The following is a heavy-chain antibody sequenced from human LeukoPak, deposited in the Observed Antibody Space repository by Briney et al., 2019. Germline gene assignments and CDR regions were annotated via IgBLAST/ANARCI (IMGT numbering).Heavy chain of an antibody. CDR3: ARAPGYSYGNLDY. V-gene: IGHV4-59*01. Sequence: SETLSLTCTVSGGSISSYYWSWIRQPPGKGLEWIGYIYYSGSTNYNPSLKSRVTISVDTSKNQFSLKLSSVTAADTAVYYCARAPGYSYGNLDYWGQGTLVTVSS. CDR2: IYYSGST. D-gene: IGHD5-18*01. CDR1: GGSISSYY. J-gene: IGHJ4*02.